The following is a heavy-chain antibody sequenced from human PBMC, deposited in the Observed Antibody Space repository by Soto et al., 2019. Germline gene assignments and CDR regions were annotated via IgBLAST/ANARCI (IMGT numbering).Heavy chain of an antibody. CDR3: ARGSMVRGVSPVDI. Sequence: QVQLQETGTGRVKPSQTLSLTCNVSSGSISRGPYYWSWKRQHPGGVLEWIGYIYYSGSAYYNPSRESLFTMSIDTSKILFSLNLITVTAADTAVYYSARGSMVRGVSPVDIWGDGTLVNISS. V-gene: IGHV4-31*01. CDR1: SGSISRGPYY. CDR2: IYYSGSA. J-gene: IGHJ3*02. D-gene: IGHD3-10*01.